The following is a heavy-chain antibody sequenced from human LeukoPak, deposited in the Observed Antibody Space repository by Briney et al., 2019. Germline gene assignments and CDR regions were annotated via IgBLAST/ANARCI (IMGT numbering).Heavy chain of an antibody. CDR1: GLPMADFA. CDR3: AKESGKFDY. Sequence: GGSLRLSCVASGLPMADFAMHCVRQAPGKGLEWVSLISGDGVSTFYADSVKGRFSISRDNSKNSLYLEMNSLRTEDAAMYYCAKESGKFDYWGQGTLVAVSS. V-gene: IGHV3-43*02. J-gene: IGHJ4*02. CDR2: ISGDGVST.